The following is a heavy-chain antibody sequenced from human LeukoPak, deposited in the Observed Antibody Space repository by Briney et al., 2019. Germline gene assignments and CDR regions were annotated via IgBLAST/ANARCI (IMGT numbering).Heavy chain of an antibody. CDR3: ARDTLVVPAAMGAFDI. CDR1: GFTFSSYA. D-gene: IGHD2-2*01. Sequence: GGSLRLSCAASGFTFSSYAMNWVRQAPGKGLEWVSSISGSSSYIYYADSVKGRFTISRDNAKNSLYLQMNSLRAEDTAVYYCARDTLVVPAAMGAFDIWGQGTMVTVSS. J-gene: IGHJ3*02. V-gene: IGHV3-21*01. CDR2: ISGSSSYI.